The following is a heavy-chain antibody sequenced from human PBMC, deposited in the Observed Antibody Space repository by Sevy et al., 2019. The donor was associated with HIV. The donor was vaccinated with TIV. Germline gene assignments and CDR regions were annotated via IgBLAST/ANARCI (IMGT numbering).Heavy chain of an antibody. Sequence: SETLSLTCAVSGYSISSRYYWGWVRQPPGKGLEWIASMYYSGSTYYNPSLRSRVTISLDTSENQFSLKLTSVTAADTAVYYCASEITSNWLFFDYWGQGILVTVSS. J-gene: IGHJ4*02. CDR2: MYYSGST. D-gene: IGHD6-13*01. CDR3: ASEITSNWLFFDY. CDR1: GYSISSRYY. V-gene: IGHV4-38-2*01.